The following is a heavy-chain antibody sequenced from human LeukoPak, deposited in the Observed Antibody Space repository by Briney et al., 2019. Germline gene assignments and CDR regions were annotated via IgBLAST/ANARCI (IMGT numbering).Heavy chain of an antibody. D-gene: IGHD3-10*01. CDR1: GGSISSYY. V-gene: IGHV4-59*12. CDR3: ARGLGFGELYY. J-gene: IGHJ4*02. Sequence: SETLSLTCTVSGGSISSYYWSWIRQPPGKGLEWIGYIYYSGSTNYNPSLKSRVTISVDTSKNQFSLKLSSVTAADTAVYYCARGLGFGELYYWGQGTLVTVSS. CDR2: IYYSGST.